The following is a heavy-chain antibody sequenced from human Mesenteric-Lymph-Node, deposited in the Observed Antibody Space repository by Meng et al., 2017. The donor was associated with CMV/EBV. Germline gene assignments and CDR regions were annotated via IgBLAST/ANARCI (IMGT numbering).Heavy chain of an antibody. CDR3: AKGARIAAAGIDY. J-gene: IGHJ4*02. V-gene: IGHV3-33*06. CDR1: GFTFSSYG. D-gene: IGHD6-13*01. Sequence: AASGFTFSSYGMHWVRQAPGKGLEWVAVIWYDGSNKYYADSVKGRFTISRDNSKNTLYLQMNSLRAEDTAVYYCAKGARIAAAGIDYWGQGTLVTVSS. CDR2: IWYDGSNK.